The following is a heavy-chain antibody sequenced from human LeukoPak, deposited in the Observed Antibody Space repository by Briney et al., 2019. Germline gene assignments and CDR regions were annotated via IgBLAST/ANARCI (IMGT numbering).Heavy chain of an antibody. CDR1: GGTFSSYA. Sequence: ASVKVSCKASGGTFSSYAISWVRQAPGQGLEWMGGIIPIFGTVNYAQKFQGRVTITADESTSTAYMELSSLRSEDTAVYYCAREGCSSTSCYGGWFDPWGQGTLVTVSS. CDR2: IIPIFGTV. D-gene: IGHD2-2*01. CDR3: AREGCSSTSCYGGWFDP. J-gene: IGHJ5*02. V-gene: IGHV1-69*13.